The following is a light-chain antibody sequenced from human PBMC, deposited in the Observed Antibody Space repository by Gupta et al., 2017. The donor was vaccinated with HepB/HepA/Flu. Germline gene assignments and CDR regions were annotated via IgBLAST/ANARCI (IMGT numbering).Light chain of an antibody. CDR2: QDG. CDR3: QAGDNSSGVV. Sequence: SYELTQPPSVSVSPGQTATITCSGDKLGDKYACWYQQKSGQSPLLLLYQDGKRPSGIPERFSGSNNANTTALPTSGSQAMVEDDYYCQAGDNSSGVVFGGGTKLTVL. J-gene: IGLJ2*01. CDR1: KLGDKY. V-gene: IGLV3-1*01.